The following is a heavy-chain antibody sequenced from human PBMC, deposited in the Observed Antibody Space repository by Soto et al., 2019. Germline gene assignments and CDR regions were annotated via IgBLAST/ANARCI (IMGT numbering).Heavy chain of an antibody. CDR2: YYYSGST. D-gene: IGHD1-26*01. V-gene: IGHV4-30-4*01. J-gene: IGHJ5*02. CDR1: GGSISSGDYY. Sequence: QVQLQESGPGLVKPSQTLSLTCTVSGGSISSGDYYWSRIPPPPGKGLVGIGYYYYSGSTNYNPSPQSRLTISADTSTNHFSPKMRSVTAADKAVDYCAATSVGATDTHGFDPWGQGTLVTVSS. CDR3: AATSVGATDTHGFDP.